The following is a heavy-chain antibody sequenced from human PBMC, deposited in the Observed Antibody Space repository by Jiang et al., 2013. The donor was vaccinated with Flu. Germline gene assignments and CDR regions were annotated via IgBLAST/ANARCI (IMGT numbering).Heavy chain of an antibody. CDR1: GFSLXTSGVG. CDR3: VTTVTTIHSIYYFDY. J-gene: IGHJ4*02. CDR2: IYWDDDK. D-gene: IGHD4-17*01. V-gene: IGHV2-5*02. Sequence: QTLTLTCTFSGFSLXTSGVGVGWIRQPPGKALEWLALIYWDDDKRYSPSLKSRLTITKDTSKNQVVLTMTNMDPVDTATYYCVTTVTTIHSIYYFDYWGQGTLVTVSS.